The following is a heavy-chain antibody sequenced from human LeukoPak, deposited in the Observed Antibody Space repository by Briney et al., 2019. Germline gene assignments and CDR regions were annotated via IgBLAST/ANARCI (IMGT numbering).Heavy chain of an antibody. CDR2: ISPGDSET. CDR3: ARGPPRAGAITEGDY. D-gene: IGHD1-26*01. V-gene: IGHV5-51*01. CDR1: GYGFTTYW. J-gene: IGHJ4*02. Sequence: GESLKISCKTSGYGFTTYWIGWVRQMPGKGLEWMGVISPGDSETRYSPSFQGQVTISADKSINTAYLQWSSLKASDTAMYYCARGPPRAGAITEGDYWGQGTLVTVSS.